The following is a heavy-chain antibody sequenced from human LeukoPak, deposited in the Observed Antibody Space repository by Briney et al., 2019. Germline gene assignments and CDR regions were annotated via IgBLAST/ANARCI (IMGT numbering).Heavy chain of an antibody. Sequence: SETLSLTCAVYGGSFSGYYWSWIRQPPGKGLEWIGEINHSGSTNYNPSLKSRVTISVDTSKNQFSLKLSSVTAADTAVYYCARGGYYGSGSLTYFDYWGQGTLVTVSS. D-gene: IGHD3-10*01. CDR1: GGSFSGYY. CDR3: ARGGYYGSGSLTYFDY. V-gene: IGHV4-34*01. CDR2: INHSGST. J-gene: IGHJ4*02.